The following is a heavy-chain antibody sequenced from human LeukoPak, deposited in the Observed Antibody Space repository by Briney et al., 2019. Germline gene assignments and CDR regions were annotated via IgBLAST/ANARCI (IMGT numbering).Heavy chain of an antibody. D-gene: IGHD3-10*01. CDR1: GGTFSSYA. J-gene: IGHJ3*02. V-gene: IGHV1-69*13. Sequence: SVKVSCTASGGTFSSYAISLVRQAPGQGLEWMGGIIPIFGTANYAQKFQGRVTITADESTSTAYMELSSLRSEDTAVYYCARGQSENYYGSGSYSPDAFDIWGQGTMVTVSS. CDR3: ARGQSENYYGSGSYSPDAFDI. CDR2: IIPIFGTA.